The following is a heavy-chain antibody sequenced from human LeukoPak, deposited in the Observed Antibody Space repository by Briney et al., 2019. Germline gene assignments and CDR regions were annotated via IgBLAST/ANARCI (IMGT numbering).Heavy chain of an antibody. CDR1: GFTVSSNY. Sequence: GGSLRLSCAASGFTVSSNYMTWVRQAPGKGLEWVSVIYSGGTTYYADSVKGRYTISRDNSKNTLALQMNSLRAEDTAVYYCATQSSVFLYYYGGGGT. D-gene: IGHD3-22*01. CDR2: IYSGGTT. CDR3: ATQSSVFLYYY. J-gene: IGHJ4*02. V-gene: IGHV3-66*02.